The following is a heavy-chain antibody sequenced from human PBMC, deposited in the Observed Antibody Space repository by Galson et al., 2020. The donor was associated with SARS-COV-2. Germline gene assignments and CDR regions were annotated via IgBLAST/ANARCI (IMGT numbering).Heavy chain of an antibody. CDR2: IYYSGSP. CDR3: ARHKNSQWLGGYYFDY. V-gene: IGHV4-39*01. D-gene: IGHD6-19*01. J-gene: IGHJ4*02. Sequence: ETSETLSLTCPVSGGSISSTNYYWGWIRQPPGKGLEWIGSIYYSGSPYYNPSLTSRVTISVDTSKNQFSLKLSSVTAADTAVYYCARHKNSQWLGGYYFDYWGQGTLVTVSS. CDR1: GGSISSTNYY.